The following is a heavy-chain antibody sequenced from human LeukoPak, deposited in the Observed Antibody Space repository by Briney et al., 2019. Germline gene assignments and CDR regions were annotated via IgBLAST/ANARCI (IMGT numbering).Heavy chain of an antibody. J-gene: IGHJ4*02. CDR3: AKDRGTARSTHFDY. CDR1: LFIFRNYE. CDR2: VRYLESNK. V-gene: IGHV3-30*02. Sequence: GGCLRLSCAPSLFIFRNYEMHGVRQAPRKGVEGVAYVRYLESNKYYADSVKGRFNISRDDSRNTLYLQMNSLRAEDTAVYYCAKDRGTARSTHFDYWGQGTLVTVSS. D-gene: IGHD3-10*01.